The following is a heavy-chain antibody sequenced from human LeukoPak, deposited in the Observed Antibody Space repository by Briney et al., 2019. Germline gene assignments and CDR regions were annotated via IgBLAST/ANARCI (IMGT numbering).Heavy chain of an antibody. CDR3: ARDTTYYYDSSGREAFDY. D-gene: IGHD3-22*01. V-gene: IGHV3-23*01. J-gene: IGHJ4*02. CDR1: GFTFSSYA. CDR2: ISGSGGST. Sequence: GGSLRLSCAASGFTFSSYAMSWVRQAPGKGLEWVSAISGSGGSTYYADSVKGRFTISRDNAKNSLYLQMNSLRAEDTAVYYCARDTTYYYDSSGREAFDYWGQGTLVTVSS.